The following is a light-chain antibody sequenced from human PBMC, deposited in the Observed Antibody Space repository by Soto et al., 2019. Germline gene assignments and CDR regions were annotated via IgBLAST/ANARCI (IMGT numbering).Light chain of an antibody. J-gene: IGKJ1*01. Sequence: EIVLTQSPGTLSLSPGERATLSCRASQSVSSSYLAWYQQKPGQAPRLLIYGESSRATGIPDRFSGSGSGTDFTLTISRLEPEYFAVYYCQQYGISRTFGQGTKVEIK. CDR1: QSVSSSY. CDR3: QQYGISRT. CDR2: GES. V-gene: IGKV3-20*01.